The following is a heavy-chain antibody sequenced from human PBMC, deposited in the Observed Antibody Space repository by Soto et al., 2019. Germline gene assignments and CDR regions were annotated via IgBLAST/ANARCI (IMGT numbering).Heavy chain of an antibody. J-gene: IGHJ4*02. V-gene: IGHV3-21*01. CDR1: GFTFSSHT. CDR2: ISSSSTYI. CDR3: ARVFGYCSGGACSSLDY. Sequence: ESGGGLVKPEGSLRLSCAASGFTFSSHTMNWVRQAPGKGLEWVSSISSSSTYIYYADSVKGRFTISRDNAKNSLYLQMNSLRAEDTAVYYCARVFGYCSGGACSSLDYWGQGTLVTVSS. D-gene: IGHD2-15*01.